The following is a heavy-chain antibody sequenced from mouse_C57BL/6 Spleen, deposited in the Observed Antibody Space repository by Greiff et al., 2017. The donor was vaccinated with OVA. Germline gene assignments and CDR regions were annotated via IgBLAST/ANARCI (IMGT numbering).Heavy chain of an antibody. CDR3: ARSLYYGSSPYYAMDY. J-gene: IGHJ4*01. V-gene: IGHV2-9-1*01. Sequence: QVQLQQSGPGLVAPSQSLSITCTASGFPLTSYAISWVRQPPGKGLEWLGVIWTGGGTNYNSAHKSRLSTSKDNSKSQVFLKMNSLQTDDTARYYCARSLYYGSSPYYAMDYWGQGTSVTVSS. D-gene: IGHD1-1*01. CDR1: GFPLTSYA. CDR2: IWTGGGT.